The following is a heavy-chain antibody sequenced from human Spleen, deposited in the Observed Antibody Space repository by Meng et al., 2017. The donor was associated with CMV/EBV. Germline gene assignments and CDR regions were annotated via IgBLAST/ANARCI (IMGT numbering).Heavy chain of an antibody. D-gene: IGHD6-19*01. CDR1: GGSISGSSYY. V-gene: IGHV4-39*07. CDR3: ARDPPRARLDYFYGMDV. J-gene: IGHJ6*01. CDR2: IYYSGGT. Sequence: SETLSLTCTVSGGSISGSSYYWGWIRQPPGKGLEWIGSIYYSGGTDYNASLKSRVTISVDTSQNQSSLMLSSVTAADTAGDYCARDPPRARLDYFYGMDVWGQGTTVTVSS.